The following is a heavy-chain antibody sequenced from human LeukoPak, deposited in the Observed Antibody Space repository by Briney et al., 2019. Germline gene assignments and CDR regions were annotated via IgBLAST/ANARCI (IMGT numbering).Heavy chain of an antibody. J-gene: IGHJ6*02. V-gene: IGHV1-18*01. D-gene: IGHD4-17*01. CDR3: ASGGWVTTNYYYDMDV. CDR2: ISAYNGNT. Sequence: ASVKVSCKASGYTFTSYGISWVRQAPGQGLEWMGWISAYNGNTNYAQKLQGRVTMTTDTSTSTAYMELRSLRSDDTAVYYCASGGWVTTNYYYDMDVWGQGTTVTVSS. CDR1: GYTFTSYG.